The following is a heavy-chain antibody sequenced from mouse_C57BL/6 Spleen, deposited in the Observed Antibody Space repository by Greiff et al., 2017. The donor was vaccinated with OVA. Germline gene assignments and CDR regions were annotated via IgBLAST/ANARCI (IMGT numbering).Heavy chain of an antibody. CDR1: GYTFTSYW. Sequence: QVQLQQPGAELVKPGASVKLSCKASGYTFTSYWLKWVQQRPGKGLEWIGMIHTTSGRTNYNEKFKSKATLTVDKSSITTYMQLSSLTSEDSAVYYCASDYRNWIYFDYWGQGTTLTVSS. J-gene: IGHJ2*01. CDR2: IHTTSGRT. CDR3: ASDYRNWIYFDY. V-gene: IGHV1-64*01. D-gene: IGHD4-1*02.